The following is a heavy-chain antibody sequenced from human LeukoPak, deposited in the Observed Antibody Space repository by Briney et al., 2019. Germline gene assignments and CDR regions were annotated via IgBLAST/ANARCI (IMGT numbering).Heavy chain of an antibody. J-gene: IGHJ4*02. CDR2: IRYDGSNT. V-gene: IGHV3-30*02. Sequence: GGSLRLSCAASGFIFSSYGMHWVRQAPGKGLEWVAFIRYDGSNTYYADSVKGRFTISRDNSKNTLYLQMNSLRGEDTAVYYCARLPLVVTAPLGYWGQGTLVTVSS. CDR1: GFIFSSYG. D-gene: IGHD2-21*02. CDR3: ARLPLVVTAPLGY.